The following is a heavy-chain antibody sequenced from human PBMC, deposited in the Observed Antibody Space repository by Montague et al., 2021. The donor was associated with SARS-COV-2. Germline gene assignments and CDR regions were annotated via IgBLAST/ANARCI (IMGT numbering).Heavy chain of an antibody. CDR3: ARTAGTDYTGYYYYGMDV. V-gene: IGHV2-70*11. Sequence: PALVKPTQTLTLTCTFSGFSLSTSGMCVSWIRQPPGKALEWLARIDWDDDKYYSTSLKTRLTISKDTSKNQVVLTMTNMDPVDTATYYCARTAGTDYTGYYYYGMDVWGHGTTVTVSS. D-gene: IGHD3-10*01. CDR2: IDWDDDK. J-gene: IGHJ6*02. CDR1: GFSLSTSGMC.